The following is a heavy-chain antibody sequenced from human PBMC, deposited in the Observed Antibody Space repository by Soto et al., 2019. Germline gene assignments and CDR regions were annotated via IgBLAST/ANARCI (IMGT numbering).Heavy chain of an antibody. V-gene: IGHV1-18*01. D-gene: IGHD1-1*01. CDR2: ISAHNGNT. J-gene: IGHJ4*02. CDR1: GYAFTTYG. CDR3: ARGRYGDY. Sequence: QVHLVQSGAEVKKPGASVKVSCKGSGYAFTTYGITWVRQAPGQGLEWMGWISAHNGNTNYARTLQGIVTVTRATSTSTAYMELRSLRSDDTAVYYCARGRYGDYWGQGALVTVSS.